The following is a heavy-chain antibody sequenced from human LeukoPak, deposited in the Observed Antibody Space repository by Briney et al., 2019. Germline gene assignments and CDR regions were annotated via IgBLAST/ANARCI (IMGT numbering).Heavy chain of an antibody. V-gene: IGHV3-15*01. J-gene: IGHJ4*02. CDR1: GFTFSDAW. CDR2: IQHDGKV. D-gene: IGHD6-19*01. CDR3: ARYTTGHGFDF. Sequence: PGGSLRLSCATSGFTFSDAWLSWVRQAPGKGLDWLGRIQHDGKVDYAEPVKGRFTISRDNSKNTLYLQMNSLRAEDTAVYYCARYTTGHGFDFWGQGTLVTVSS.